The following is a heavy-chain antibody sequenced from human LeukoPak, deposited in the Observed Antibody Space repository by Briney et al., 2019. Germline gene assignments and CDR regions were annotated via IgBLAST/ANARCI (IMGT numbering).Heavy chain of an antibody. CDR3: AKGLEDVFDSTGQYSNWFDP. Sequence: GGSLRLSCAASGFTFRTYAMTWVRQAPGKGLEWVSGISGSSGRTYYADSVKGRFTVSRDNSKNTLYLQMNSLRAEDTAIYYCAKGLEDVFDSTGQYSNWFDPWGQGTLVTVSS. CDR1: GFTFRTYA. V-gene: IGHV3-23*01. CDR2: ISGSSGRT. D-gene: IGHD3-22*01. J-gene: IGHJ5*02.